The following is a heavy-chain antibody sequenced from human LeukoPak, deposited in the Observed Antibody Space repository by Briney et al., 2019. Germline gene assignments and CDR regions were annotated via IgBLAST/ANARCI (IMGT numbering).Heavy chain of an antibody. CDR2: ISYDGSNK. V-gene: IGHV3-30*18. Sequence: PGGPLRLSCAASGFTFSSYGMHWVRQAPGKGLEWVAVISYDGSNKYYADSVKGRFTISRDNSKNTLYLQMNSLRAEDTAVYYCAKDPDYWGQGTLVTVSS. CDR1: GFTFSSYG. CDR3: AKDPDY. J-gene: IGHJ4*02.